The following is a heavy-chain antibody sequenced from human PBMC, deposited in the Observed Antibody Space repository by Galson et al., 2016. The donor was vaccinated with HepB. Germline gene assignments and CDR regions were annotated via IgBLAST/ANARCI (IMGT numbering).Heavy chain of an antibody. J-gene: IGHJ4*02. CDR3: AKEDRAYCGGDWDY. CDR1: GFSVSSNY. V-gene: IGHV3-53*01. Sequence: SLRLSCAASGFSVSSNYLSWVRQVPGKGLEWVSVIYSRGNTYYADSVKGRFTLSRDNSKNTLCLQMNSLRAEDTAVYYCAKEDRAYCGGDWDYWGQGTLVTVSS. D-gene: IGHD2-21*02. CDR2: IYSRGNT.